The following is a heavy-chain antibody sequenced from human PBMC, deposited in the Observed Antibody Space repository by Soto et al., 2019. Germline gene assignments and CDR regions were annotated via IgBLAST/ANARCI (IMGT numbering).Heavy chain of an antibody. Sequence: AGGSLRLSCAASGFTFSSYGMHWVRQAPGKGLEWVAVIWYDGSNKYYADSVKGRFTISRDNSKNTLYLQMNSLRAEDTAVYYCVRVKGRGISAAGHFDYWGQGTLVTVSS. CDR2: IWYDGSNK. V-gene: IGHV3-33*01. J-gene: IGHJ4*02. CDR1: GFTFSSYG. D-gene: IGHD6-13*01. CDR3: VRVKGRGISAAGHFDY.